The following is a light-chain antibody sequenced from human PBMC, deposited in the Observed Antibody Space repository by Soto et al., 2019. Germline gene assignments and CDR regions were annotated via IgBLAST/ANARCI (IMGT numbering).Light chain of an antibody. CDR2: GAS. Sequence: EIVMTQSPATLSVSPGERATLSCWASQTVSSNYLAWYQQRPGQDPRLIIYGASSRATGIHDRFSGSGSGTDFTLKLRKMETEELAVYDFKKYGSSNRTVGQGTK. CDR1: QTVSSNY. J-gene: IGKJ1*01. V-gene: IGKV3-20*01. CDR3: KKYGSSNRT.